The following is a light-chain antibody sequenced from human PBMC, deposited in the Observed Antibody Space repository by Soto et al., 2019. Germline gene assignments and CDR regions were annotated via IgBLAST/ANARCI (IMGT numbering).Light chain of an antibody. V-gene: IGLV2-14*01. J-gene: IGLJ1*01. CDR2: EVS. Sequence: QSALTQPASVSGSPGQSITISCTGTSSDVGGYNYVSWYQQHPGKAPKLIIYEVSNRPSGVSNRFSGSKSGDTASLTISGLHAEDEADYYCSSYITSNNLRGFGTGTKLTVL. CDR1: SSDVGGYNY. CDR3: SSYITSNNLRG.